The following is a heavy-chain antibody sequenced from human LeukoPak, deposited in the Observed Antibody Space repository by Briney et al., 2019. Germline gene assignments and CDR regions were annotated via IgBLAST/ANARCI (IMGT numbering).Heavy chain of an antibody. Sequence: KPSEPLSLTCTASGCSISSYYWSWLRQPPGEGLEWIGFFYYSVSTNYHPSPNSRVTISVDTSKNQFSLQTSSVTAADTAAYSGARDFSELGPGWFAPWGQGTLVTVSS. D-gene: IGHD6-13*01. CDR1: GCSISSYY. J-gene: IGHJ5*02. V-gene: IGHV4-59*01. CDR2: FYYSVST. CDR3: ARDFSELGPGWFAP.